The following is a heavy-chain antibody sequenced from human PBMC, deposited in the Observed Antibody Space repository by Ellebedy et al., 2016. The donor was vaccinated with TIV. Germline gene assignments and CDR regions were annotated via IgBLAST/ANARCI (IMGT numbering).Heavy chain of an antibody. J-gene: IGHJ5*02. Sequence: MPSETLSLTCTVSGGSISSGDHYWSWIRQPPGKGLEWIGYIYYSGSTYHNPSLKSRVTISVDTSKNQFSLQLSSLTAADTAVYHCARKIGESWFDPWGQGTLVTVSS. V-gene: IGHV4-30-4*01. CDR3: ARKIGESWFDP. D-gene: IGHD3-16*01. CDR2: IYYSGST. CDR1: GGSISSGDHY.